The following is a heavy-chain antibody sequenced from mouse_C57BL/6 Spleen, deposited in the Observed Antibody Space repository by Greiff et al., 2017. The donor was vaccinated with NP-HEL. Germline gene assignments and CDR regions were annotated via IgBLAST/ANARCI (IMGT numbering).Heavy chain of an antibody. Sequence: EVKLVESGGGLVKPGGSLTLSCAASGFTFSSYAMSWVRQTPEKRLEWVATISDGGSYTYYPDNVKGRFTISRDNAKNNLYLQMSHLKSEDTAMYYCARDVTTVGRFAYWGQGTLVTVSA. V-gene: IGHV5-4*01. CDR2: ISDGGSYT. D-gene: IGHD1-1*01. J-gene: IGHJ3*01. CDR1: GFTFSSYA. CDR3: ARDVTTVGRFAY.